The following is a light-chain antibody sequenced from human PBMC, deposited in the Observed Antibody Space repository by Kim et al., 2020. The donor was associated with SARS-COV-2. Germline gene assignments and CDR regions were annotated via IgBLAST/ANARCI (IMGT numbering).Light chain of an antibody. V-gene: IGLV2-8*01. J-gene: IGLJ2*01. CDR2: DVT. Sequence: GQSVDISCTGTSSEVGRYNYVCWYQHHPGKAPKLIIYDVTKRPTGVPDRFSGSKSGNTASLTVSGLQAEDEADYYCTSYAGRNDLVFGGGTQLTVL. CDR3: TSYAGRNDLV. CDR1: SSEVGRYNY.